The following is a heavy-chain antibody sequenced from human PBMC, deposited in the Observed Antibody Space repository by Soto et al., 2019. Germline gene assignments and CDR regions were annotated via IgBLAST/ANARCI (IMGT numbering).Heavy chain of an antibody. J-gene: IGHJ4*02. Sequence: SVTLSLTCAVSGGSISSGGYSWSWIRQPPGKGLEWTGYIYYSGSTNYNPSLKSRVTISVDTSKNQFSLKLSSVTAADTAVYYCARLKVVVTAAFDYWGQGTLVTVSS. V-gene: IGHV4-61*08. CDR2: IYYSGST. CDR3: ARLKVVVTAAFDY. D-gene: IGHD2-21*02. CDR1: GGSISSGGYS.